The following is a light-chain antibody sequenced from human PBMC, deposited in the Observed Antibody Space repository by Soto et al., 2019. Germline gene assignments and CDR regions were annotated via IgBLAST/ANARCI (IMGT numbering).Light chain of an antibody. J-gene: IGLJ2*01. V-gene: IGLV2-14*03. Sequence: QSALTQPASVSGSPGQSITISCTGTSSDIGADNSVSWYQQHPGKAPQLMIYAVSHRPSRVSSRFSGSKSGNTISLTISGIQAEDEADYYCSSFTTSSHVVFGEGTKLTVL. CDR1: SSDIGADNS. CDR2: AVS. CDR3: SSFTTSSHVV.